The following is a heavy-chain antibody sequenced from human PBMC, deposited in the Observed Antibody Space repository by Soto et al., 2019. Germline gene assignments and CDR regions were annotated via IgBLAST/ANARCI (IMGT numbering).Heavy chain of an antibody. D-gene: IGHD4-4*01. CDR2: IKQDGSEK. CDR3: ARARNDYSNYRDWFGGYYFDY. Sequence: EVQLVESGGGLVQPGGSLRLSCAASGFTFSSYWMSWVRQAPGKGLEWVANIKQDGSEKYYVDSVKGRFTISRDNAKNPLYPQMKRLGAEDTAVYYCARARNDYSNYRDWFGGYYFDYWGQGTLVTVSS. V-gene: IGHV3-7*05. J-gene: IGHJ4*02. CDR1: GFTFSSYW.